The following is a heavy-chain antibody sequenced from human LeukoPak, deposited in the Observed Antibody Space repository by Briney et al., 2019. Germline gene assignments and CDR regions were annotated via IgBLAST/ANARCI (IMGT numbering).Heavy chain of an antibody. J-gene: IGHJ3*02. CDR3: AREGISGRYSRAFDI. CDR1: GFTFGSYS. D-gene: IGHD1-26*01. V-gene: IGHV3-48*01. Sequence: GGSLRLSCAASGFTFGSYSMNWVRQAPGKGLEWVSYISSSGTTIYYADSVKGRFTISRDNGKNSLYLQMNSLRAEDTAVYYCAREGISGRYSRAFDIWGQGTMDTVSS. CDR2: ISSSGTTI.